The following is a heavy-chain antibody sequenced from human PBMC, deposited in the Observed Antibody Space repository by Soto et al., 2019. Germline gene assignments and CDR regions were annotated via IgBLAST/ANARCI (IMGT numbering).Heavy chain of an antibody. V-gene: IGHV4-31*03. Sequence: PWETLSLTCSVSGGSVTSGNYYCGWMGQPPGKGLEWIGNIFNSGNAYYNPSLKRRASISVDTSKNQFSLRLTSVTAADAAVYFCARYCSPNVTAAVRLLDLWGQGTLVNVS. CDR3: ARYCSPNVTAAVRLLDL. D-gene: IGHD6-13*01. J-gene: IGHJ5*02. CDR2: IFNSGNA. CDR1: GGSVTSGNYY.